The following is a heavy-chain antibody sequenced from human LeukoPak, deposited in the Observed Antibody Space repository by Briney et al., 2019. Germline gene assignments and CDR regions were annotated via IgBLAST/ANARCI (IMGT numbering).Heavy chain of an antibody. D-gene: IGHD6-19*01. CDR2: VSDSGGST. J-gene: IGHJ5*02. Sequence: GGSLRLSCAASGFTFSSYAMSWVRQAPGKGLEWVSTVSDSGGSTYYAVSVKGRFTISRDNPKNTLYLQMNSLRAEDTAVYYCAKGSSSPPNWFDPWGQGTLVTVSS. CDR3: AKGSSSPPNWFDP. CDR1: GFTFSSYA. V-gene: IGHV3-23*01.